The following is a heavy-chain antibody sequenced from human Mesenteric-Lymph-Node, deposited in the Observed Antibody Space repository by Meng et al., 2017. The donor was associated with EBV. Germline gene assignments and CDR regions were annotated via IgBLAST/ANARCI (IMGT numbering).Heavy chain of an antibody. CDR3: ARDVLHLGELSFLFDY. Sequence: GAGVKNPGASVKVSHKASGYTFTSYAMHWVRQAPGQRLEWMGWINAGNGNTKYSQKFQGRVTITRDTSASTAYMELSSLRSEDTAVYYCARDVLHLGELSFLFDYWGQGTLVTVSS. CDR1: GYTFTSYA. J-gene: IGHJ4*02. CDR2: INAGNGNT. V-gene: IGHV1-3*01. D-gene: IGHD3-16*02.